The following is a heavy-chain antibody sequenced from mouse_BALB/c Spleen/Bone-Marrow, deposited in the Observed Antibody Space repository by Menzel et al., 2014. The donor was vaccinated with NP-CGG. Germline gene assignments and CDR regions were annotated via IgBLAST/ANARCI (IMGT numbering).Heavy chain of an antibody. CDR3: ANYYYGSSLFAY. V-gene: IGHV14-3*02. CDR2: IDPANGNT. CDR1: GFNIKDTY. Sequence: VQLQQSGAELVKPGASVKLSCTASGFNIKDTYMHWVKQRPEQGLEWIGWIDPANGNTKYDPKFQGKATITADTSSNTAYLQLSSLTSEDTAVYYCANYYYGSSLFAYWGQGTLVTVSA. J-gene: IGHJ3*01. D-gene: IGHD1-1*01.